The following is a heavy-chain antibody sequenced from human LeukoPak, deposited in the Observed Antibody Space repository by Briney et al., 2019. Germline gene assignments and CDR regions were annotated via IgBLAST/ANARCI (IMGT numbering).Heavy chain of an antibody. CDR2: ISSSSSYI. Sequence: GGSLRPSCAASGFTFSSYSMNWVRQAPGKGLEWVSSISSSSSYIYYADSVKGRFTISRDNAKNSLYLQMNSLRAEDTAVYYCARDVRYGDYAGWFDPWGQGTLVTVSS. V-gene: IGHV3-21*01. CDR1: GFTFSSYS. D-gene: IGHD4-17*01. J-gene: IGHJ5*02. CDR3: ARDVRYGDYAGWFDP.